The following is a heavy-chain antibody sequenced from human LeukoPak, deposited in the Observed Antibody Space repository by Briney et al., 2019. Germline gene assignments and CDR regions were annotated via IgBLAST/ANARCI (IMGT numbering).Heavy chain of an antibody. V-gene: IGHV4-34*01. J-gene: IGHJ6*02. CDR3: ARDIVVVVAATHYYYYYGMDV. D-gene: IGHD2-15*01. CDR2: INHSGST. Sequence: SETLSLTCAVYGGSFSGYYWSWIRQPPGKGLEWIGEINHSGSTNYNPSLKSRVTISVDTSKNQLSLKLSSVTAADTAVYYCARDIVVVVAATHYYYYYGMDVWGQGTTVTVSS. CDR1: GGSFSGYY.